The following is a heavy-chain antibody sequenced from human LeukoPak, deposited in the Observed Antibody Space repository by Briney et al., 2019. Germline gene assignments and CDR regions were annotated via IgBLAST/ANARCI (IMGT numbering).Heavy chain of an antibody. Sequence: SETLSLTCTVSGGSISSYYWSWIRQPAGKGLEWIGRIYTSGSTNYNPSLKSRVTMSVDTSKNQFSLKLSSVTAADTAVYYCPREGYSSSWYREDYYYYYMDVWGKGTTVTVSS. V-gene: IGHV4-4*07. CDR3: PREGYSSSWYREDYYYYYMDV. CDR1: GGSISSYY. J-gene: IGHJ6*03. CDR2: IYTSGST. D-gene: IGHD6-13*01.